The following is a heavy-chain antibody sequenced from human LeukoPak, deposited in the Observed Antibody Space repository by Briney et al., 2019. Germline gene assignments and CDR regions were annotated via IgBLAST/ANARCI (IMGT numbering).Heavy chain of an antibody. CDR1: GFTFSTYW. CDR3: ALGRNIVIVPAAIFDS. Sequence: PGGSLRLSCAASGFTFSTYWMHWVRQSPGKGLEWVSAISGSGGSTYYADSVKGRFTISRDNSKNTLYLQMNSLRAEDTAVYYCALGRNIVIVPAAIFDSWGQGTLVTVSS. CDR2: ISGSGGST. V-gene: IGHV3-23*01. J-gene: IGHJ4*02. D-gene: IGHD2-2*02.